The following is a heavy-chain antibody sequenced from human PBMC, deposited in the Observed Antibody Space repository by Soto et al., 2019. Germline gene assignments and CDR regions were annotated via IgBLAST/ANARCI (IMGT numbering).Heavy chain of an antibody. V-gene: IGHV1-18*01. D-gene: IGHD4-17*01. J-gene: IGHJ2*01. Sequence: SVKVSCTSSVYTYTAYDISVVRQAPGQGLEWMGWISPYNGNTNYAQKFQDRVTMTTDTSTSTAYMEVRSLRSDDTAVYYCARILTTDWYFDLWGRGTLVTVSS. CDR1: VYTYTAYD. CDR2: ISPYNGNT. CDR3: ARILTTDWYFDL.